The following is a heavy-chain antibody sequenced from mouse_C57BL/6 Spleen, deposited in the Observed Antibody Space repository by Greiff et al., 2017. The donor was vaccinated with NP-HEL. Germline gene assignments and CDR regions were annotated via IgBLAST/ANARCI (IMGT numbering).Heavy chain of an antibody. J-gene: IGHJ4*01. CDR1: GYTFTSYG. D-gene: IGHD1-1*01. CDR3: ARRREGNYYGSSD. V-gene: IGHV1-81*01. Sequence: VKLMESGAELARPGASVKLSCKASGYTFTSYGISWVKQRTGQGLEWIGEIYPRSGNTYYNEKFKGKATLTADKSSSTAYMELRSLTSEDSAVYFCARRREGNYYGSSDWGQGTSVTVSA. CDR2: IYPRSGNT.